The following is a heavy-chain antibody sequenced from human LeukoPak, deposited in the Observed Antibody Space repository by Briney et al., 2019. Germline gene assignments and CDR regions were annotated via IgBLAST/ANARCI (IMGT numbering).Heavy chain of an antibody. CDR1: GGSIRTYY. D-gene: IGHD2-15*01. Sequence: SQTLSLTCTISGGSIRTYYWSWIRQPPGRGLEWIGYVYYSGSTKYNPSLTSQVTISVDTSKNQFSLKRSSVTAADTAVYYCARRVASRPVYCFDYWGQGKLVTVSS. J-gene: IGHJ4*02. CDR2: VYYSGST. CDR3: ARRVASRPVYCFDY. V-gene: IGHV4-59*01.